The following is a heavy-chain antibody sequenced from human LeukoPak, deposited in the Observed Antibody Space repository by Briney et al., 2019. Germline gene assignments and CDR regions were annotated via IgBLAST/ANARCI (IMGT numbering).Heavy chain of an antibody. V-gene: IGHV1-18*01. CDR2: ISAYNGNT. Sequence: ASVKVSCKASGYAFTSYGISWVRQAPGQGLEWMGWISAYNGNTNYAQKLQGRVTMTTDTSTSTAYMELRSLRSDDTAVYYCARWERYFDLDQYYFDYWGQGTLVTVSS. CDR3: ARWERYFDLDQYYFDY. CDR1: GYAFTSYG. J-gene: IGHJ4*02. D-gene: IGHD3-9*01.